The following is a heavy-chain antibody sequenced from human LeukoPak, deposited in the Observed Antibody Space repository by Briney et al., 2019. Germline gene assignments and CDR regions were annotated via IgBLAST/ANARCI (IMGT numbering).Heavy chain of an antibody. CDR3: TAGTGRSDFDY. Sequence: GSLRLSCAASGFTFSNAWMSWVRQAPGRGLEWVGRIKRKGDDGTIDYAAPVKGRLSISRDDSKNTLYLQMKSLKSEDTAVYYCTAGTGRSDFDYWGQGTLVTVSS. J-gene: IGHJ4*02. D-gene: IGHD3/OR15-3a*01. CDR1: GFTFSNAW. CDR2: IKRKGDDGTI. V-gene: IGHV3-15*01.